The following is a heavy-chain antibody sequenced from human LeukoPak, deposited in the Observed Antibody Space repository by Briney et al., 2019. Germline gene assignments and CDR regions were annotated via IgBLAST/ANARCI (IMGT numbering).Heavy chain of an antibody. CDR1: GFTFSDYY. J-gene: IGHJ4*02. Sequence: GWSLRLSCAASGFTFSDYYMSLIRQAPGKGLEWVSYISSPGTSIFYADSVKGRFTVSRDNTKNSLFLQMNSLRVEDTAVYYCARVSPYYYGAGPYYVIYWGQGTLVTVSS. CDR2: ISSPGTSI. CDR3: ARVSPYYYGAGPYYVIY. V-gene: IGHV3-11*01. D-gene: IGHD3-10*01.